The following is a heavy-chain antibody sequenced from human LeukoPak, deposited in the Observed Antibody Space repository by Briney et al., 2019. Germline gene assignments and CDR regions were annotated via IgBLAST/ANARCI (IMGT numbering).Heavy chain of an antibody. CDR1: GGATSSSNYY. J-gene: IGHJ4*02. CDR2: IFYSGTT. V-gene: IGHV4-39*01. D-gene: IGHD4-23*01. Sequence: PSETLSLTCTVSGGATSSSNYYWVWIRQPPGKGLEGMRSIFYSGTTHYNSSLTSRVTISIDTSKNQFSLELSSVTAAHTAVYYCVRLSIYGGNSGDGYWGQGTLVTVSS. CDR3: VRLSIYGGNSGDGY.